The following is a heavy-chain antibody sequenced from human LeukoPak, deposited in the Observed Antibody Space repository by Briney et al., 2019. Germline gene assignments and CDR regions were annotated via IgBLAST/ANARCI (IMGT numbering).Heavy chain of an antibody. J-gene: IGHJ4*02. V-gene: IGHV3-21*01. CDR1: GFTFSSYS. Sequence: GGSLRLSCAASGFTFSSYSMNWVRQAPGKGLEWVSSISSSSSYIYYAYSVKGRFTISRDNAKNSLYLQMNSLRAEDTAVYYCARGFVGSYYFDYWGQGTLVTVSS. CDR3: ARGFVGSYYFDY. CDR2: ISSSSSYI. D-gene: IGHD1-26*01.